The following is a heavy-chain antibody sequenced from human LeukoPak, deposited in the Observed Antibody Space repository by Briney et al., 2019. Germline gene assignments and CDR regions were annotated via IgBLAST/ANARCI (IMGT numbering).Heavy chain of an antibody. V-gene: IGHV3-23*01. CDR2: ITGTADNT. D-gene: IGHD3-16*01. CDR3: AKGLGYFDY. Sequence: PGGSLRLSCAASGFTFSSYAMIWVRQAPGKGLEWVSAITGTADNTYYADSVKGRFSISRDNSKNMVYLQLNSLRAEDTAVYYCAKGLGYFDYWGQGTLVTVSS. CDR1: GFTFSSYA. J-gene: IGHJ4*02.